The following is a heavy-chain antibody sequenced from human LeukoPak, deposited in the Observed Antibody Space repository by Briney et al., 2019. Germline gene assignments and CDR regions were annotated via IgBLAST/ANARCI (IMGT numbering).Heavy chain of an antibody. CDR2: ISSSSSYI. Sequence: GGSLRLSCAASGSTFSSYSMNWVRQAPGKGLEWVSSISSSSSYIYYADSVKGRFTISRDNAKNSLYLQMNSLRVEDTAVYYCARDGYSYGYAEHDYWGQGTLVTVSS. CDR1: GSTFSSYS. V-gene: IGHV3-21*01. D-gene: IGHD5-18*01. J-gene: IGHJ4*02. CDR3: ARDGYSYGYAEHDY.